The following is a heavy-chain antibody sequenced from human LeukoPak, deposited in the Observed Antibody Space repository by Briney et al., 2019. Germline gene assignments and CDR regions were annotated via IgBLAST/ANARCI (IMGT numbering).Heavy chain of an antibody. CDR2: ISGSGGST. Sequence: GGSLRLSCAASGFTFRTYAMNWVRQAPGKGLEWVSAISGSGGSTYYADSVKGRFTISRDNSKNTLYLQMNSLRAEDTAVYYCAKGGWYYDSSGYPSLNDPFDYWGQGTLVTVSS. J-gene: IGHJ4*02. V-gene: IGHV3-23*01. D-gene: IGHD3-22*01. CDR1: GFTFRTYA. CDR3: AKGGWYYDSSGYPSLNDPFDY.